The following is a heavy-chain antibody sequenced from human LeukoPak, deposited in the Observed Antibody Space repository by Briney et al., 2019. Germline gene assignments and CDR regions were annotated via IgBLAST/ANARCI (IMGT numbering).Heavy chain of an antibody. Sequence: GGSLRLSCAASGFTFSNAWMSWVRQAPGMGLEWVGRIKSKTDGETTDYAAPVKDRFTISRDDSKNTLYLQMNSLKTEDTAVYYCTTGYNSGSDYWGQGTLVTVSS. D-gene: IGHD6-19*01. CDR1: GFTFSNAW. CDR2: IKSKTDGETT. CDR3: TTGYNSGSDY. V-gene: IGHV3-15*01. J-gene: IGHJ4*02.